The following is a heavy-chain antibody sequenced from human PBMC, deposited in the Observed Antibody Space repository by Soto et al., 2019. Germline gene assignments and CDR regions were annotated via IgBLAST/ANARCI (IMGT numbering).Heavy chain of an antibody. V-gene: IGHV3-21*01. Sequence: GSLRLSCAASGFTFSSYSMNWVRQAPGKGLEWVSSISSSSSYIHYADSVKGRFTISRDNAKNSLYLQMNGLRAEDTAVYYCARGGDTSGYPSYYFDYWGQGTLVTVSS. J-gene: IGHJ4*02. CDR1: GFTFSSYS. CDR3: ARGGDTSGYPSYYFDY. D-gene: IGHD3-22*01. CDR2: ISSSSSYI.